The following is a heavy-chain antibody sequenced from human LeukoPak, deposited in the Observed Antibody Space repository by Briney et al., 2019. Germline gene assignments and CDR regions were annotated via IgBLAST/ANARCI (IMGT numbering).Heavy chain of an antibody. Sequence: GGSLRLSCAASGFTFSSYEMNWVRQAPGKGLEWVSYISSSGSTIYYADSVKGRFTISRDNAKNSLYLQMNSLRAADTAVYNCARGDSPYYSDYWGQGTLVTVSS. CDR3: ARGDSPYYSDY. V-gene: IGHV3-48*03. CDR1: GFTFSSYE. CDR2: ISSSGSTI. J-gene: IGHJ4*02. D-gene: IGHD2-21*01.